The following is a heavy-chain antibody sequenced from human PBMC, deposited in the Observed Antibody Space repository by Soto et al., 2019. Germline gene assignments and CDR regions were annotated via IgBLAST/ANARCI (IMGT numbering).Heavy chain of an antibody. J-gene: IGHJ4*02. CDR3: AKNSFSGSKRILDS. CDR1: GIRDGFPVSDYD. V-gene: IGHV3-30*18. CDR2: ISFDGSTK. Sequence: PGGSLRLSCAASGIRDGFPVSDYDMHWVRQAPGKGLEWVALISFDGSTKNYVDSVEGRFTISRDNSRDTLFLQMDSLRPEETAVYYCAKNSFSGSKRILDSWGQGTLVTVSS. D-gene: IGHD1-26*01.